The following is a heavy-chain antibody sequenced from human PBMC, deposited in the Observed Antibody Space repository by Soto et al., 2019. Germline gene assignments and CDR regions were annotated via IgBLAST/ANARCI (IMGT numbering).Heavy chain of an antibody. V-gene: IGHV1-46*01. Sequence: QVQLVQSGAEVKKPGASVKVSCKASGYTFTSYYMHWVRQAPGQGLEWMGIINPSGGSTSYAQKFQGRVTMTRDTSTSTVYMELSSLRSEDTAVYYCARVLRYFDWQYRQYYYYGMDVWGQGTTVTVSS. D-gene: IGHD3-9*01. J-gene: IGHJ6*02. CDR3: ARVLRYFDWQYRQYYYYGMDV. CDR2: INPSGGST. CDR1: GYTFTSYY.